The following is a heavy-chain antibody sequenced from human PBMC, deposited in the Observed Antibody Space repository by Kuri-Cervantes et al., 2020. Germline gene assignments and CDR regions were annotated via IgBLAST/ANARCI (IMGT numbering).Heavy chain of an antibody. Sequence: GGSLRLSCAASGFTFSSYSMNWVRQAPGKGLEWVSYISSSSSTIYYADSVKGRFTISRDNAKNSLYLQMNSLRAEDTAVYYCAGSGYCSGGSCYVYFDYWGQGTLVTVSS. V-gene: IGHV3-48*04. D-gene: IGHD2-15*01. J-gene: IGHJ4*02. CDR2: ISSSSSTI. CDR3: AGSGYCSGGSCYVYFDY. CDR1: GFTFSSYS.